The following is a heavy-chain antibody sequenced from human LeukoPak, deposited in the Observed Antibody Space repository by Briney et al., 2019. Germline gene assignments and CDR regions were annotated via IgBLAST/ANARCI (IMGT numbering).Heavy chain of an antibody. CDR1: TRYLTNYW. V-gene: IGHV3-74*01. D-gene: IGHD4-17*01. CDR3: AKEAVTTWPAFDY. CDR2: IDRDGLKA. Sequence: GGSLRLSCTASTRYLTNYWMHWVRKVPGKGLAWLSRIDRDGLKADYADSVRGRFTISRHNAKSTAYLQMNSLRAEDTAVYYCAKEAVTTWPAFDYWGQGTLVTVSS. J-gene: IGHJ4*02.